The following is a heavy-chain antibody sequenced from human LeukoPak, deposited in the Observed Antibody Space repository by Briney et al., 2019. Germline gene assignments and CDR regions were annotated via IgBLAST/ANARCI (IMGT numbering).Heavy chain of an antibody. CDR3: AARGYCSGGSCPYLNWFDP. Sequence: SVKVSCKSSGFTFTSSAVQWVRQARGQRLEWIGCIVVGSGNTNYAQKFQERVTITRDMSTSTAYMELSSLRSEDTAVYYCAARGYCSGGSCPYLNWFDPWGQGTLVTVSS. CDR2: IVVGSGNT. V-gene: IGHV1-58*01. D-gene: IGHD2-15*01. J-gene: IGHJ5*02. CDR1: GFTFTSSA.